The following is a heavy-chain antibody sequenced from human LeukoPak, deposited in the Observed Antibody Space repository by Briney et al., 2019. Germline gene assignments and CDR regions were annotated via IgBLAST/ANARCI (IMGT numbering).Heavy chain of an antibody. J-gene: IGHJ4*02. CDR1: GFTFSSYG. CDR2: IGTSGDT. Sequence: PGGSLRLSCAASGFTFSSYGMHWVRQATGKGLEWVSGIGTSGDTYYPGSVKGRFTISRENAKNSLYLQMNSLRAGDTAVYYCTRGLGTTFDDWAEEPLVTVSS. D-gene: IGHD7-27*01. CDR3: TRGLGTTFDD. V-gene: IGHV3-13*04.